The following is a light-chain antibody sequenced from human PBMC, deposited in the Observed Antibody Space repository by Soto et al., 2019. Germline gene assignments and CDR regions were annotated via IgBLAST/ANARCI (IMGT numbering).Light chain of an antibody. CDR1: SSDVDIYNY. CDR3: SSYAGSNTLV. Sequence: QCVLTQPPSASGSPGQSVAISCTGTSSDVDIYNYVSWYQQHPGKAPKLIIYEVTKRPSGVPDRFSGSKSGNTASLTVSGLQTEDEAEYYCSSYAGSNTLVFGTGTKVTVL. CDR2: EVT. J-gene: IGLJ1*01. V-gene: IGLV2-8*01.